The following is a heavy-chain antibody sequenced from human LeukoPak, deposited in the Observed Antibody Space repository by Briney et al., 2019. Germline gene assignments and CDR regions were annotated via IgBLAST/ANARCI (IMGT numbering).Heavy chain of an antibody. V-gene: IGHV1-24*01. J-gene: IGHJ5*02. Sequence: SVKHSCKVSGYTVTELSMHCVRQAPGKGLESLGGFDPEDGETIYAQKFKGRVTMTADTSTDTAYMELSSLRSEDTAVYYCATDQFFRGMGFDPWGQGTLVTVSS. CDR2: FDPEDGET. CDR1: GYTVTELS. CDR3: ATDQFFRGMGFDP. D-gene: IGHD2-15*01.